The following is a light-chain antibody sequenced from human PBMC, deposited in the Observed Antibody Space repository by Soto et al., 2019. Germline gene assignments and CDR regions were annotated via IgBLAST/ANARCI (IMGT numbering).Light chain of an antibody. V-gene: IGKV3-20*01. J-gene: IGKJ2*01. Sequence: EIVLTQSPGTLSLSPGERATLSCRASQSVTSSYLAWYQRKPVQAPRLLIFAASTRATGIPDRFSGSGSGTDFTLTISRLEPEDFALYYCQQYGSTPPTFGQGTKVEIK. CDR2: AAS. CDR1: QSVTSSY. CDR3: QQYGSTPPT.